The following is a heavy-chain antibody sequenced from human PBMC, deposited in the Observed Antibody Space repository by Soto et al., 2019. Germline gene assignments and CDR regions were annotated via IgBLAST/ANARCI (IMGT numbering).Heavy chain of an antibody. CDR1: GFAFNNYG. J-gene: IGHJ4*02. CDR3: AKGPSSGYFRGYFDY. V-gene: IGHV3-21*01. Sequence: LRLSCTVSGFAFNNYGINWVRQAPGKGLEWVSSISKSDYTYYSDSVTGRFTISRDNAKNSVSLQMNTLRVEDTAVYYCAKGPSSGYFRGYFDYWGQGTLVTVSS. D-gene: IGHD3-22*01. CDR2: ISKSDYT.